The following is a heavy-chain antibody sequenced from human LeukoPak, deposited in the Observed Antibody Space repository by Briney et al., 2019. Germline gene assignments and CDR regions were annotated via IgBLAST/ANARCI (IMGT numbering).Heavy chain of an antibody. Sequence: ASVRVSCKASGYTFTSYDINWVRQATGQGLEWMGWMNPNSGNTGYAQKFQGRVTMTRNTSISTAYMELSSLRSEDTAVYYCARKRYCSGGSCYYPHFDYWGQGTLVTVPS. D-gene: IGHD2-15*01. CDR2: MNPNSGNT. CDR3: ARKRYCSGGSCYYPHFDY. CDR1: GYTFTSYD. V-gene: IGHV1-8*01. J-gene: IGHJ4*02.